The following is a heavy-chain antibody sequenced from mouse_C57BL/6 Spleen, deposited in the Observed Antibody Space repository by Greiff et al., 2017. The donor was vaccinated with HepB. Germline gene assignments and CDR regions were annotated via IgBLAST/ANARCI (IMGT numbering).Heavy chain of an antibody. V-gene: IGHV1-55*01. CDR1: GYTFTSYW. Sequence: VQLQQPGAELVKPGASVKMSCKASGYTFTSYWITWVKQRPGQGLEWIGDIYPGSGSTNYNEKFKSKATLTVDTSSSTAYMQLSSLTSEDSAVYYCARWDGHYGGFAYWGQGTLVTVSA. J-gene: IGHJ3*01. D-gene: IGHD1-1*01. CDR3: ARWDGHYGGFAY. CDR2: IYPGSGST.